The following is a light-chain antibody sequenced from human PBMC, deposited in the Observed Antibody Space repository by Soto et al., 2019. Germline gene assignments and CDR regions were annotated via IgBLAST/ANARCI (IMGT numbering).Light chain of an antibody. CDR1: QSISIW. Sequence: DIQMTQSPSTLSASVGDRVTITCRASQSISIWLAWYQQKPGKAPNLLIYKASSLESGVPSRFSGSGSGSEFTLTISSLQPDDFATYYCQQYLVYPLTFGGGTKVEIK. V-gene: IGKV1-5*03. CDR2: KAS. J-gene: IGKJ4*01. CDR3: QQYLVYPLT.